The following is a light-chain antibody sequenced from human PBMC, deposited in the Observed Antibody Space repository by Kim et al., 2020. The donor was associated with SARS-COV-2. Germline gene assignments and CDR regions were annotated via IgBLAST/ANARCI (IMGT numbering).Light chain of an antibody. CDR1: QNVNSRY. CDR2: GAS. V-gene: IGKV3-20*01. CDR3: QQYGSSLWA. J-gene: IGKJ1*01. Sequence: ELVLTQSPGTLSLSPGERVTLSCRASQNVNSRYLAWYQQKPGQAPRLLIYGASSRATGIADRFSGSGSGTDFTLTISRLEPEDFAVYYCQQYGSSLWAFGQGTKVDIK.